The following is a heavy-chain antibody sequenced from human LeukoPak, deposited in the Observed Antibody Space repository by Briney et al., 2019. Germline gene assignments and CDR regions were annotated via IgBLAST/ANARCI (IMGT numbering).Heavy chain of an antibody. CDR1: GGSIRSSSSY. Sequence: SETLSLTCTVPGGSIRSSSSYWGWIRQPPGKGLEWIGSIYYSGSTYYNPSLKSRVTISVDTSKNQFSLKLSSVTAADTAVYYCARASDWNLDYWGQGTLVTVSS. CDR2: IYYSGST. CDR3: ARASDWNLDY. V-gene: IGHV4-39*07. D-gene: IGHD1-1*01. J-gene: IGHJ4*02.